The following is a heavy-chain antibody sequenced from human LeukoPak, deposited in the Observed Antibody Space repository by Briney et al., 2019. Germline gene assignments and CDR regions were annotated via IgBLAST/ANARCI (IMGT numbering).Heavy chain of an antibody. CDR2: IKKDGREK. D-gene: IGHD5-24*01. V-gene: IGHV3-7*01. J-gene: IGHJ4*02. Sequence: GGSLRLSCASSVFTFSSYWMSWVRQAPGKGREWVANIKKDGREKYYVESVKGRFTISRDNAKNSLYLQMNSLRAKDTAVYYCASIRIRKLQKPYFDNWGQGTLVTVSS. CDR1: VFTFSSYW. CDR3: ASIRIRKLQKPYFDN.